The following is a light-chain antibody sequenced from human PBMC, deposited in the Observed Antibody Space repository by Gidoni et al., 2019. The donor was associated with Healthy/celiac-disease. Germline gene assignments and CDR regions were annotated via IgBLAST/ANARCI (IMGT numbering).Light chain of an antibody. CDR2: GHS. CDR1: SYNIGAGYD. J-gene: IGLJ1*01. V-gene: IGLV1-40*01. Sequence: QSVLTQPPSVSGAPGQMVTISCTGSSYNIGAGYDVHWYQQLPGTAPKRLLYGHSKRTSGVTDRFSGSKSGTSASRAITGLQAEDEADYYCQSYDSSRSGYVFGTGTKVTVL. CDR3: QSYDSSRSGYV.